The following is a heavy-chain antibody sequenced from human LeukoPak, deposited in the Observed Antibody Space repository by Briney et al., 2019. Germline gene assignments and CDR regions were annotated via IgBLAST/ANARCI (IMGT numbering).Heavy chain of an antibody. Sequence: GASVKVSCKASGGTFSSYAISWVRQAPGQGLEWMGGIIPIFGTANYAQKFQGRVTITTDESTSTAYMELSSLRSEDTAVYYCATGIHIAAAGTGGYWGQGTLVTVSS. V-gene: IGHV1-69*05. CDR3: ATGIHIAAAGTGGY. D-gene: IGHD6-13*01. CDR2: IIPIFGTA. J-gene: IGHJ4*02. CDR1: GGTFSSYA.